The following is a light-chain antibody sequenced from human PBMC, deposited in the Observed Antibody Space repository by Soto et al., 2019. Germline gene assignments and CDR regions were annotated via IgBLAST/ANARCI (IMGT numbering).Light chain of an antibody. V-gene: IGLV3-21*01. CDR1: DIGSKG. CDR2: SDT. CDR3: QVWDSGSAHVV. Sequence: SYELTQPPSVSVAPGKTASISCGGNDIGSKGVHWYQQKPGQAPVLVIYSDTDLPPVITERSSGSNSANLATLTISRVEAGDEADYYCQVWDSGSAHVVFGGGTKVTVL. J-gene: IGLJ2*01.